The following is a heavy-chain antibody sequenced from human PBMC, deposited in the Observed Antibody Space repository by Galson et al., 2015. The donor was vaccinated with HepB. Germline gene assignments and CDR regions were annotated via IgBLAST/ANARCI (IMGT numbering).Heavy chain of an antibody. CDR3: ATSARGGNWFDP. J-gene: IGHJ5*02. CDR1: GYTLTELS. D-gene: IGHD2-15*01. CDR2: FDPEDGET. V-gene: IGHV1-24*01. Sequence: SVKVSCKVSGYTLTELSMHWVRQAPGKGLEWMGGFDPEDGETIYAQKFQGRATMTEDTSTDTAYMELSSLRSEDTAVYYCATSARGGNWFDPWGQGTLVTVSS.